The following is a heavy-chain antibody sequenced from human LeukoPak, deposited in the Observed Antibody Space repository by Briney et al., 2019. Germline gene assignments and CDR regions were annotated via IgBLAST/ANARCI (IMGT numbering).Heavy chain of an antibody. J-gene: IGHJ4*02. CDR2: ISGSSDII. D-gene: IGHD4-17*01. V-gene: IGHV3-11*04. CDR1: GFIFSDSY. Sequence: AGGSLRLSCAASGFIFSDSYMSWIRQAPGKGLEWVSYISGSSDIIYYADSVKGRFTISRDNAQNSLYLQMNSLRAEDTAFYYCASSSSTVTSATGFDYWGQGTLVTVSS. CDR3: ASSSSTVTSATGFDY.